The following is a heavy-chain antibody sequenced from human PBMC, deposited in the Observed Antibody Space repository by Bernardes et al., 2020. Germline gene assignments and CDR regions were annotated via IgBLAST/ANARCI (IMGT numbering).Heavy chain of an antibody. V-gene: IGHV4-61*01. J-gene: IGHJ4*02. CDR3: AREFATVTTRYFDY. D-gene: IGHD4-17*01. Sequence: SETLSLTCSVSGGSVSSDSYYWSWIRQPPGKGLEWIGNIYYSGNTIHNPSLKSRVTISLDTSKSQFSLRLTSVTAADTAVYYCAREFATVTTRYFDYWGQGTLVTVSS. CDR1: GGSVSSDSYY. CDR2: IYYSGNT.